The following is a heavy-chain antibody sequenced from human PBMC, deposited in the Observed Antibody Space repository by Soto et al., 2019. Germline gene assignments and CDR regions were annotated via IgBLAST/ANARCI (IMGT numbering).Heavy chain of an antibody. V-gene: IGHV3-30*04. CDR3: ARGRPAQDQSYWYFDL. CDR1: GFTFSSYA. J-gene: IGHJ2*01. CDR2: ISYDGSHK. D-gene: IGHD2-2*01. Sequence: QVQLVESEGGVVQPGRSLRLSCAASGFTFSSYAMHWVRQAPGKGLEWVAIISYDGSHKYYADSVKGRFTISRDNSKNTIYLQRNSLRAEDAAVYYCARGRPAQDQSYWYFDLLGLGTLVTVSS.